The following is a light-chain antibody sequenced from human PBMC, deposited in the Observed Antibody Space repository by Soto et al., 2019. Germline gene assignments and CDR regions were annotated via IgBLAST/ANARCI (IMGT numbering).Light chain of an antibody. CDR1: QSISGTY. V-gene: IGKV3D-20*02. CDR3: QQRSNWPQYT. J-gene: IGKJ2*01. Sequence: DTVLTQSPGTLSLTSGERATLSCRASQSISGTYLAWYQQKPGQSPRLLIYSASTRAPGIPVRFSGSGSGTDFTLTISRLEPEDFAVYYCQQRSNWPQYTFGQGTKLEIK. CDR2: SAS.